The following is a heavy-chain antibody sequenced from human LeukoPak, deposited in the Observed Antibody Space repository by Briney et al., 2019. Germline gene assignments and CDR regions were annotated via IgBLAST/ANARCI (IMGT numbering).Heavy chain of an antibody. CDR3: AKGSTPTVTTPNWFDP. D-gene: IGHD4-17*01. Sequence: GGSLRLSCAASGFTFDDYAMHWVRQAPGKGLEWVSGISWNSGSIGYADSVKGRFTISRDNAKNSLYPQMNSLRAEDTALYYCAKGSTPTVTTPNWFDPWGQGTLVTVSS. CDR1: GFTFDDYA. J-gene: IGHJ5*02. V-gene: IGHV3-9*01. CDR2: ISWNSGSI.